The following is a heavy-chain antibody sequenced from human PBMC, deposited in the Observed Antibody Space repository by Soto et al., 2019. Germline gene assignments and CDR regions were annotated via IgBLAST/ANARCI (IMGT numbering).Heavy chain of an antibody. V-gene: IGHV3-7*01. J-gene: IGHJ4*02. CDR3: ATTGGSYCSSTSCYY. CDR1: GFTFSSYW. D-gene: IGHD2-2*01. CDR2: IKQDGSEK. Sequence: GGSLRLSCAASGFTFSSYWMSWVRQAPGKGLEWVANIKQDGSEKYYVDSVKGRFTISRDNAKNSLYLQMNSLRAEDTAVYYCATTGGSYCSSTSCYYWGQGTLVTVSS.